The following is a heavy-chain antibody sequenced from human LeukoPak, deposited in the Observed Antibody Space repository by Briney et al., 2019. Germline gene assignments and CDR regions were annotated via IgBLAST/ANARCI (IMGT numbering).Heavy chain of an antibody. CDR3: ASFPFDFWSGYYAP. CDR1: GGSISSGSYY. CDR2: IYTSGST. J-gene: IGHJ5*02. D-gene: IGHD3-3*01. V-gene: IGHV4-61*02. Sequence: SETLSLTXTVSGGSISSGSYYWSWIRQPAGKGLEWIGRIYTSGSTNYNPSLKSRVTISVDTSKNQFSLKLSSVTAADTAVYYCASFPFDFWSGYYAPWGQGTLVTVSS.